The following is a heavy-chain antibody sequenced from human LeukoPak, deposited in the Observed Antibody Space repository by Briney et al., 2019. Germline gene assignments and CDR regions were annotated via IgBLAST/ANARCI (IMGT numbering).Heavy chain of an antibody. CDR2: IWYDGSNK. CDR1: GFTFRSHG. J-gene: IGHJ4*02. V-gene: IGHV3-33*01. D-gene: IGHD6-19*01. Sequence: GGSLRLSCAASGFTFRSHGMHWVRQAPGKGLEWVAFIWYDGSNKYYTDSVKGRFTISGDNSKNTLYLQMNSLRAEDTAVYYCARVSSGWYYFDYWGQGTLVTVSS. CDR3: ARVSSGWYYFDY.